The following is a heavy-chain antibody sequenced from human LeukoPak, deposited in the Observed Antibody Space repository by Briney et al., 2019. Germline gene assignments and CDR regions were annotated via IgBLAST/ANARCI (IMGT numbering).Heavy chain of an antibody. D-gene: IGHD4-17*01. CDR2: IKQDGSDR. Sequence: GGSLRLSCAASGFTFRNYWMSWVRQAPGTGLEWVANIKQDGSDRNYVTSVRGRFTISRDNAESSLYLQMNSLRAEDTALYYCARDPPYGDYSDYWGQGTLVTVSS. CDR1: GFTFRNYW. V-gene: IGHV3-7*03. CDR3: ARDPPYGDYSDY. J-gene: IGHJ4*02.